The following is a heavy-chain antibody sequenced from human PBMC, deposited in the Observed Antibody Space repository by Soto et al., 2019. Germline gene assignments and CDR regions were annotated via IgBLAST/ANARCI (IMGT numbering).Heavy chain of an antibody. V-gene: IGHV4-39*01. CDR3: ARLLHDSSGYYYFDY. CDR2: IYYSGSP. CDR1: GGSISSSSYY. Sequence: QLQLQESGPGLVKPSETLSLTCTVSGGSISSSSYYWGWIRQPPGKGLEWIGSIYYSGSPYDNPSIKGRVGISVDTSKNQVSLKLSSVTAADTAVYYCARLLHDSSGYYYFDYWGQGTLVTVSS. D-gene: IGHD3-22*01. J-gene: IGHJ4*02.